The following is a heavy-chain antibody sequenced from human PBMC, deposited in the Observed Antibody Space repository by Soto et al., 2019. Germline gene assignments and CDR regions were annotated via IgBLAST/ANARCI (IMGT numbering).Heavy chain of an antibody. CDR3: ARARRDGSGGYWPPGWFAP. CDR2: IDPSDSYT. V-gene: IGHV5-10-1*01. D-gene: IGHD3-10*01. CDR1: GYSFTSYW. J-gene: IGHJ5*02. Sequence: GESLKISCKGSGYSFTSYWISWVRQMPGKGLEWMGRIDPSDSYTNYSPSFQGHVTISADKSISTAYLQWSSLKASDTAMYYCARARRDGSGGYWPPGWFAPGGQGTLVPVPS.